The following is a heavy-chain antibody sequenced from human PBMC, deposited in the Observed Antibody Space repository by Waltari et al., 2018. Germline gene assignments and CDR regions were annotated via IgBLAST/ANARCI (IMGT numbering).Heavy chain of an antibody. CDR3: ARHDVVPVLRRGFDP. Sequence: QVQLRESGPRLVKPSETLSLTCPVSGGSISGYYWSWIRQPPGKGLEWIGYIHYGGTTLYNPSLESRVTISVDTSKDQFSLRLRSVTATDTAVNYCARHDVVPVLRRGFDPWGQGTLVIVSS. V-gene: IGHV4-59*08. D-gene: IGHD2-2*01. J-gene: IGHJ5*02. CDR2: IHYGGTT. CDR1: GGSISGYY.